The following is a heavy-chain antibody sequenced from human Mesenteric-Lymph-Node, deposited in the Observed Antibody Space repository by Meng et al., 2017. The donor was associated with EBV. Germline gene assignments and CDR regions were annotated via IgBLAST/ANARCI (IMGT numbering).Heavy chain of an antibody. CDR3: ARSTGYNWFDP. J-gene: IGHJ5*02. V-gene: IGHV1-3*01. CDR2: INAGNGNT. D-gene: IGHD2-2*01. CDR1: GYTFTSYA. Sequence: QAQLVQSGXEVKKXXXPVKVSCKASGYTFTSYAMHWVRQAPGQRLEWMGWINAGNGNTKYSQKFQGRVTITRDTSASTAYMELSSLRSEDTAVYYCARSTGYNWFDPWGQGTLVTVSS.